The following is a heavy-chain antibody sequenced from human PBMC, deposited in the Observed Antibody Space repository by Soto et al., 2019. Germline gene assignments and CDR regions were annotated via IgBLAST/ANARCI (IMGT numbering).Heavy chain of an antibody. J-gene: IGHJ4*02. D-gene: IGHD4-17*01. CDR1: GGTFSTFG. V-gene: IGHV1-69*13. CDR2: IIPFFGTA. CDR3: AKSAPMDAGDKYYYEF. Sequence: SVKVSCKASGGTFSTFGISWVRQAPGQGLEWMGGIIPFFGTARYSQKFEDRITITADESTNTVYMDLRSLTSEDTAIYYCAKSAPMDAGDKYYYEFWGQGALVTAPQ.